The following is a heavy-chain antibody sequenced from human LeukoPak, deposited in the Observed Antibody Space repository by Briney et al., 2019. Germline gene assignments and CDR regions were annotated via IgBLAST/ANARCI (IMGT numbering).Heavy chain of an antibody. D-gene: IGHD3-22*01. Sequence: GGSLRLSCAASGFTFSDYGMHWVRQAPGKGLEWVAVISHDGSNEYYGGSVKGRFTISRDNSKNTLYVQMNSLRAEDTAVYYCAKPRYSYYYDSSGGFDYWGQGTLVTVSS. CDR2: ISHDGSNE. V-gene: IGHV3-30*18. J-gene: IGHJ4*02. CDR1: GFTFSDYG. CDR3: AKPRYSYYYDSSGGFDY.